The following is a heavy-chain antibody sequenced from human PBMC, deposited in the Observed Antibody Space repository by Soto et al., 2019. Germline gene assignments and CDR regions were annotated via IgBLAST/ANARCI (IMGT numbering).Heavy chain of an antibody. CDR1: GGSISSSSSY. V-gene: IGHV4-39*01. D-gene: IGHD6-6*01. CDR2: IYYLGNT. Sequence: SETLSLTCTVSGGSISSSSSYWGWIRQPPGKGLEWVGSIYYLGNTYYNPSLGGRVSISVDTSKNQFSLKLKSVTAADTAVYYCARHMDLYRSSSAFDIWGQGTMVTVSS. J-gene: IGHJ3*02. CDR3: ARHMDLYRSSSAFDI.